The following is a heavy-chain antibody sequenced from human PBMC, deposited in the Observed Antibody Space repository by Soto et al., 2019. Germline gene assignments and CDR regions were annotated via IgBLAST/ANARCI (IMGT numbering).Heavy chain of an antibody. CDR1: GFTFSNAW. J-gene: IGHJ6*02. D-gene: IGHD6-19*01. CDR3: TTGGSGWYGGYYYYGMDV. Sequence: GGSLRLSCAASGFTFSNAWMSWVRQAPGKGLEWVGRIKSKTDGGTTDYAAPVKGRFTISRDDSKNTLYLQMNSLKTEDTAVYYCTTGGSGWYGGYYYYGMDVWGQGTTVTV. CDR2: IKSKTDGGTT. V-gene: IGHV3-15*01.